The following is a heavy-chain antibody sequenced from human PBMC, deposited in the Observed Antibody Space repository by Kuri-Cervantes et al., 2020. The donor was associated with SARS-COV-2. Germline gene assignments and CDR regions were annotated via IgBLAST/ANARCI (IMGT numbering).Heavy chain of an antibody. CDR1: GFTFSGSA. CDR3: TRGDYNSDY. V-gene: IGHV3-73*01. Sequence: GGSLRLSCAASGFTFSGSAMHWVRQASGKGLEWLGRIRSKANNNTTAYAASVKGRFPISRDDSKNTAYLQMDSLKSEDTAVYYCTRGDYNSDYWGQGTLVTVSS. D-gene: IGHD4-17*01. CDR2: IRSKANNNTT. J-gene: IGHJ4*02.